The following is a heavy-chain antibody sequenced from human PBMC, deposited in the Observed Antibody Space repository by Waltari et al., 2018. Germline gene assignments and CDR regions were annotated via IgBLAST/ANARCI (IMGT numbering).Heavy chain of an antibody. CDR1: GYSLTELS. D-gene: IGHD2-15*01. CDR2: FDPERRDT. CDR3: ATDWGYCSDDSCYVGERGDY. Sequence: VQLIQSGAEVKKPGASVRLSCKVSGYSLTELSIHWVRQPPGKGLEWMGGFDPERRDTTYAQRCQGRGTMTEDTSTDTAYMELRSLTSDDTAVFYCATDWGYCSDDSCYVGERGDYWGQGTLVTVSS. J-gene: IGHJ4*02. V-gene: IGHV1-24*01.